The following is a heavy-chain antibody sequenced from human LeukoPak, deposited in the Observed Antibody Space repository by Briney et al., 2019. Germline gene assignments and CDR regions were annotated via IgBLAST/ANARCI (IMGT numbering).Heavy chain of an antibody. CDR1: GYSLSSGYY. CDR2: VYHSGST. Sequence: SETMSLTCAVSGYSLSSGYYWGWIRQPPGKGLEWIGSVYHSGSTYYNPSLKSRVTISVDTSKNQFSLKLSSVTAADTAVYYCARHGNYYDTSQSDPWGQGTLVTVSS. CDR3: ARHGNYYDTSQSDP. D-gene: IGHD3-22*01. V-gene: IGHV4-38-2*01. J-gene: IGHJ5*02.